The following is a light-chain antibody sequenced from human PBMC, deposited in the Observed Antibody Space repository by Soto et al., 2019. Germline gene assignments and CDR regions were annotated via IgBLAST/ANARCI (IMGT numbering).Light chain of an antibody. CDR3: TSYAGSNNFFYV. V-gene: IGLV2-8*01. J-gene: IGLJ1*01. CDR1: SSDVVGYNF. CDR2: EVS. Sequence: QSVLTQPPSASGSPGQSVTISCTGTSSDVVGYNFVSWYQQHPGKAPKFMIYEVSKRPSGVPDLFSGSKSGNSASLTVSGLQAEDEADYYCTSYAGSNNFFYVFGTGTKVTVL.